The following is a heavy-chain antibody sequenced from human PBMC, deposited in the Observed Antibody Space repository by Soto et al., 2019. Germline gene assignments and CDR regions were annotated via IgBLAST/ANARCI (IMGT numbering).Heavy chain of an antibody. V-gene: IGHV3-30-3*01. D-gene: IGHD3-3*01. CDR1: GFTFSSYA. CDR2: ISYDGSNK. Sequence: QVQLVESGGGVVQPGRSLRLSCAASGFTFSSYAMHWVRQAPGKGLEWVAVISYDGSNKYYADSVKGRFTISRDNSKNTLYLQMNSLRAEDTAVYYFARTLYDLKGMDVWGQGTTVTVSS. CDR3: ARTLYDLKGMDV. J-gene: IGHJ6*02.